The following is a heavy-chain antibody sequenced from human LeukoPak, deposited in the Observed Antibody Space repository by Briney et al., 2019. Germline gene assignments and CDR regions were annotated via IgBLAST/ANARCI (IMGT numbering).Heavy chain of an antibody. CDR2: ISAYNGNT. CDR3: ARAHGYLYYYYYMDV. CDR1: GYTFTSYG. Sequence: ASVKVSCKASGYTFTSYGISWVRQAPGQGLEWMGWISAYNGNTNYAQKLQGRVTMTTDTSTSTAYMELRSLRSDDTAVYYCARAHGYLYYYYYMDVWGKGTTVTVSS. V-gene: IGHV1-18*01. J-gene: IGHJ6*03. D-gene: IGHD5-18*01.